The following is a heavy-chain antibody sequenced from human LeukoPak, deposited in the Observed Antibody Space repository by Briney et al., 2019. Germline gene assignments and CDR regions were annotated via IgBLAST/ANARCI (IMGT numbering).Heavy chain of an antibody. CDR3: ARDLMVPMYYYYGMDV. D-gene: IGHD4/OR15-4a*01. V-gene: IGHV4-59*01. CDR1: GGSISSYY. CDR2: IYYSGST. Sequence: SETLSLTCTVSGGSISSYYWSWIRQPPGKGLEWIGYIYYSGSTNYNPSLKSRVTISVDTSKNQFSLKLSSVTAADTAVYYCARDLMVPMYYYYGMDVWGQGTTVTVSS. J-gene: IGHJ6*02.